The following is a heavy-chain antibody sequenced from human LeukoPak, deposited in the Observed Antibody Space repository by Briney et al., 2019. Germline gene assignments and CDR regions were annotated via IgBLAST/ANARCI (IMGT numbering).Heavy chain of an antibody. CDR2: ISSSSSYK. Sequence: GGSLRLSCAASGFTFSSYSMNWVRQAPGKGLEWGSSISSSSSYKYYADSVKGRFTISRDNAKNSLYQQMNSLRAEDTAVYYCARDGSPPYYDILTGYYPYYYYYGMDVWGQGTTVTVSS. J-gene: IGHJ6*02. CDR1: GFTFSSYS. CDR3: ARDGSPPYYDILTGYYPYYYYYGMDV. V-gene: IGHV3-21*01. D-gene: IGHD3-9*01.